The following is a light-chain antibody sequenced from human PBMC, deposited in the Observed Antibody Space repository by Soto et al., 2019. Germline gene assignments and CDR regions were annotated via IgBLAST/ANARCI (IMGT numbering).Light chain of an antibody. J-gene: IGLJ2*01. CDR2: TNN. V-gene: IGLV1-44*01. Sequence: QSVLTQPPSASGTPGQTVTISCSGSSSNIGSYTVNWYRQVPGTAPHLLIYTNNQRPSGVPDRFSGSKSGTSASLAISGVQSEDEADYYCAAWDDSLDGPVFGGGTKLTVL. CDR1: SSNIGSYT. CDR3: AAWDDSLDGPV.